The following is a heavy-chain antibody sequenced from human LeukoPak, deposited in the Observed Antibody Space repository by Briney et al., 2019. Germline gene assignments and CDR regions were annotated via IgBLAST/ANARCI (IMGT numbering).Heavy chain of an antibody. CDR3: ARDGDLVVGFDY. CDR2: IYSGDNT. CDR1: GFTVSSNY. V-gene: IGHV3-66*02. J-gene: IGHJ4*02. D-gene: IGHD2-8*02. Sequence: GGSLRLSCAASGFTVSSNYMSWVRQAPGKGLEWVSVIYSGDNTYYADSVKGRFTISRDNSKNTLYLQMNSLRAEDTAVYYCARDGDLVVGFDYWGQGTLVTVSS.